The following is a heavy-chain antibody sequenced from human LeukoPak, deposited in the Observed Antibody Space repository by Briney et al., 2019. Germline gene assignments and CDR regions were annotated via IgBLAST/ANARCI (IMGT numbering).Heavy chain of an antibody. D-gene: IGHD3-22*01. V-gene: IGHV1-8*01. CDR1: RYTFTSYD. Sequence: ASVRVSCKASRYTFTSYDINWVREAAGQRLEWMGWMNPNTGRTGFAQKCQGRLTMTRDASISTAYMELSSLRSEDTAVYYCARLSQTPDYYSNGGYYYLGYWGQGTPVTVSS. CDR2: MNPNTGRT. J-gene: IGHJ4*02. CDR3: ARLSQTPDYYSNGGYYYLGY.